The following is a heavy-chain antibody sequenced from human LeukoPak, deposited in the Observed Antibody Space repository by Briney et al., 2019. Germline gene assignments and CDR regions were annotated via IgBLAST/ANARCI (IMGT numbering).Heavy chain of an antibody. CDR2: ISSSSSTI. Sequence: GSLRLSCAASGFTFSSYSMNWVRQAPGKGLEWVSYISSSSSTIYYADSVKGRFTISRDNAKNSLYLQMNSLRDEDTAVYYCARDRPLAYYDFWSGYPPNGMDVWGQGTTVTVSS. CDR3: ARDRPLAYYDFWSGYPPNGMDV. D-gene: IGHD3-3*01. J-gene: IGHJ6*02. V-gene: IGHV3-48*02. CDR1: GFTFSSYS.